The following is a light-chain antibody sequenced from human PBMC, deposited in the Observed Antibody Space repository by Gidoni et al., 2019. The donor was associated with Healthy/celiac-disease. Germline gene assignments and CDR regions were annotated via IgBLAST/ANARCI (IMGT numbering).Light chain of an antibody. CDR1: QSVNSN. CDR3: QQYNNWPPWT. J-gene: IGKJ1*01. CDR2: GAS. V-gene: IGKV3-15*01. Sequence: LSCRASQSVNSNLAWYQQKPGQAPRLLIYGASTRATGIPARFSGSGSGTEFTLTISSLQSEDFAVYYCQQYNNWPPWTFGQGTKVEIK.